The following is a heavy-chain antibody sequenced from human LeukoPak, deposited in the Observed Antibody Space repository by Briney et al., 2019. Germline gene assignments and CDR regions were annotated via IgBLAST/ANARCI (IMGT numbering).Heavy chain of an antibody. CDR3: AKGESFAFAM. J-gene: IGHJ3*02. CDR1: RFTFSGYD. V-gene: IGHV3-23*01. CDR2: ISRSGPT. Sequence: PGGSLRLSCAASRFTFSGYDMQWVRQAPGKGLEWVSGISRSGPTYYRDSVKGRFTISRDNSKDTLYLQMDSLGAEDTATYYCAKGESFAFAMWGQGTMVTVSS.